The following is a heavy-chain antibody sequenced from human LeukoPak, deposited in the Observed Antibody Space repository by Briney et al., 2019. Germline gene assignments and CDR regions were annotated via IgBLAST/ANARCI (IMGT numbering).Heavy chain of an antibody. V-gene: IGHV3-9*01. CDR1: GFTFGDYA. CDR2: ISWNSGTI. CDR3: AKATYSSGWYSTFDY. Sequence: GGSLRLSCAASGFTFGDYAMHWVRQAPGKGLEWVSGISWNSGTIGYADSVKGRFTISRDNAKNSQYLQVNSLRAEDTALYYCAKATYSSGWYSTFDYWGQGTLVTVSS. D-gene: IGHD6-19*01. J-gene: IGHJ4*02.